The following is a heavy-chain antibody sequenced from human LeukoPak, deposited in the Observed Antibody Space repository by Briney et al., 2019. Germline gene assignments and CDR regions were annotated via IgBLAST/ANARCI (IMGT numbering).Heavy chain of an antibody. CDR2: ISSSSSYI. CDR1: GFTFSSYS. J-gene: IGHJ3*02. V-gene: IGHV3-21*01. D-gene: IGHD1-26*01. Sequence: GGSLRLSCAASGFTFSSYSMNWVRQARGKGLEWVSPISSSSSYIYYADSVKGRFTISRDNAKNSLYLQMNSMRAEDTAAYYCVRDVERYSGTYVFDIWGQGTMVTVSS. CDR3: VRDVERYSGTYVFDI.